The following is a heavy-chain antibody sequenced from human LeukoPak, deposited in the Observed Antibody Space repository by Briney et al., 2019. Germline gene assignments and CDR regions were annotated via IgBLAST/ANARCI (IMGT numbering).Heavy chain of an antibody. V-gene: IGHV4-34*01. CDR2: INHSGST. CDR1: GGSFSGYY. CDR3: ARGCRYYDFWSGYLNPYNWFDP. D-gene: IGHD3-3*01. J-gene: IGHJ5*02. Sequence: SETLSLTCAAYGGSFSGYYWSWIRQPPGKGLEWIGEINHSGSTNYNPSLKSRVTISVDTSKNQFSLKLSSVTAADTAVYYCARGCRYYDFWSGYLNPYNWFDPWGQGTLVTVSS.